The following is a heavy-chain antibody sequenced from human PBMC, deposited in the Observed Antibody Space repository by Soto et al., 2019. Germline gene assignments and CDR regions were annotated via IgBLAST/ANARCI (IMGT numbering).Heavy chain of an antibody. CDR1: GFTFSSYS. Sequence: EVQLVESGGGLVKPGGSLRLSCAASGFTFSSYSMNWVRQAPGKGLEWVSSISSSSSYIYYADSVKGRFTISRDNAKNSLYLQMNSLRAEDTAVYYCARERRGVTTTGAFDIWGQGTMVTVSS. CDR3: ARERRGVTTTGAFDI. CDR2: ISSSSSYI. V-gene: IGHV3-21*01. J-gene: IGHJ3*02. D-gene: IGHD4-17*01.